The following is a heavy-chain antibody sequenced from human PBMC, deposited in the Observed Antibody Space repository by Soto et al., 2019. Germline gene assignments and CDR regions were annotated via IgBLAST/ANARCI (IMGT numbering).Heavy chain of an antibody. J-gene: IGHJ6*02. V-gene: IGHV2-5*02. CDR3: AHRRAGIGDYFHYYGMDV. CDR2: IYWDDDK. Sequence: SGPTLVNPTQTLTLTCTFSGFLLSTSRVGVGWIRQPPGKALEWLAFIYWDDDKRYSPSLKSRLTITKDTSKNQVVLTMTNMDPVDTATYYCAHRRAGIGDYFHYYGMDVWGQGTTVTVSS. CDR1: GFLLSTSRVG. D-gene: IGHD1-1*01.